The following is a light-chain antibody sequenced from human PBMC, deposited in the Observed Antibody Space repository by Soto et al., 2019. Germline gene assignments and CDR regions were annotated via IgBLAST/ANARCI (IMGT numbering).Light chain of an antibody. CDR3: QQYTSSPLT. V-gene: IGKV3-20*01. Sequence: IVMTHSPGTLSLSAGERATLSCRASQSVGDNYLAWYKQKPGQAPRLFIYGASSRATGIPDRFSASGSGTDFTLTISRLEPEDFAVYYCQQYTSSPLTFGQGTKVDIK. J-gene: IGKJ1*01. CDR1: QSVGDNY. CDR2: GAS.